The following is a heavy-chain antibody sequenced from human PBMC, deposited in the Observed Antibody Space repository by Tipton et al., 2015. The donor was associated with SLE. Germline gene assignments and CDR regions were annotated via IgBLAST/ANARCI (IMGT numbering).Heavy chain of an antibody. Sequence: TLSLTCAVSGFSISSGYYWGWIRQSPEKGLEWIGSISHSGNIYFNPSLKSRATMSIDTSRNEVSLRLNSVTAADTAVYYCARGVAGYYFYYYMDVWGKGTAVTISS. CDR1: GFSISSGYY. V-gene: IGHV4-38-2*01. J-gene: IGHJ6*03. D-gene: IGHD3-10*01. CDR2: ISHSGNI. CDR3: ARGVAGYYFYYYMDV.